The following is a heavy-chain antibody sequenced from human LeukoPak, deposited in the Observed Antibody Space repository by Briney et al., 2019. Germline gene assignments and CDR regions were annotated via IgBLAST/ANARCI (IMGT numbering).Heavy chain of an antibody. CDR2: ISYDGNNK. V-gene: IGHV3-30-3*01. CDR3: ARGRYCYGSGSPTDFEY. Sequence: PGGSLRLSCAASGFSFNYYAMHWVRQAPGKGLEWVAVISYDGNNKFYADSVKGRFTISRDNSKNTLYLQMNDLRVEDTAVYYAARGRYCYGSGSPTDFEYWGQGTLVTVSS. CDR1: GFSFNYYA. J-gene: IGHJ4*02. D-gene: IGHD3-10*01.